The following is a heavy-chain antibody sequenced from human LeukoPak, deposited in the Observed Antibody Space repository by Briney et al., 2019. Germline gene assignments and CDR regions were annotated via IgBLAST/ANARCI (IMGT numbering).Heavy chain of an antibody. CDR2: IYTSGST. J-gene: IGHJ6*03. CDR1: GDSIY. D-gene: IGHD4-17*01. Sequence: PSETLSLTCSVSGDSIYWSWIRQPAGKGLEWIGRIYTSGSTNYNPSLKSRVTISVDTSKNQFSLKLSSVTAADTAVYYCARGPYGYYYYYMDVWGKGTTVTVSS. CDR3: ARGPYGYYYYYMDV. V-gene: IGHV4-4*07.